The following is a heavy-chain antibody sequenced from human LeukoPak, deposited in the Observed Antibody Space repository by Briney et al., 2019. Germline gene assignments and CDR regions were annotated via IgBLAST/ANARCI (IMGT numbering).Heavy chain of an antibody. D-gene: IGHD1-1*01. CDR1: DDSITMYY. CDR3: ARGRVSSSTWYNTYYYYFYMDV. J-gene: IGHJ6*03. CDR2: VDHTGST. Sequence: SETLSLTCSVSDDSITMYYWTWIRQPPGKGLEWIGYVDHTGSTNFNPSPNGRVSISSDTTKNLFSLRLRSVTAADTAVYFCARGRVSSSTWYNTYYYYFYMDVWGKGTTVTVSS. V-gene: IGHV4-59*01.